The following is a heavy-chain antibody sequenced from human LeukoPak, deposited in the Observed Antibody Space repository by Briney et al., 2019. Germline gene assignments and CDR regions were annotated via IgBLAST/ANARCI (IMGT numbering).Heavy chain of an antibody. D-gene: IGHD1-26*01. J-gene: IGHJ4*02. V-gene: IGHV3-23*01. CDR2: ISGSGGST. Sequence: PGRSLRLSCAASGFAFCSYATSGVRRAPGKGLEWVSAISGSGGSTYYADSVKGRFTISRDNSKNALYLQMNSLRAEDTAVYYCAKDQPIGWGQGTLVTVSS. CDR3: AKDQPIG. CDR1: GFAFCSYA.